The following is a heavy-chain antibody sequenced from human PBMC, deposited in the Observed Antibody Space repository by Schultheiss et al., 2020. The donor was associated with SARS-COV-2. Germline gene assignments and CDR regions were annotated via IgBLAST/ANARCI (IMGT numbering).Heavy chain of an antibody. Sequence: GGSLRLSCKGSGYSFTSYWIGWVRQMPGKGLEWMGIIYPGDSDTRYSPSFQGQVTISADKSISTAYLQWSSLKASDTAMYYCASTPPEGDYAFDYWGQGTLVTVSS. J-gene: IGHJ4*02. D-gene: IGHD4-17*01. CDR3: ASTPPEGDYAFDY. V-gene: IGHV5-51*01. CDR2: IYPGDSDT. CDR1: GYSFTSYW.